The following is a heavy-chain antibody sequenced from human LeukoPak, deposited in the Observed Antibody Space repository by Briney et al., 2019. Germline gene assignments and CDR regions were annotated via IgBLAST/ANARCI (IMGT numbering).Heavy chain of an antibody. Sequence: GGSLRLSCAASGFTFSSFAMSWVRQAPGQGLEWVSAISDNSGNTYYADSVKGRFTISRDNAKNSLYLQMNSLRAEDTAVYYCARNTGYSYGYFDYWGQGTLVTVSS. D-gene: IGHD5-18*01. CDR3: ARNTGYSYGYFDY. V-gene: IGHV3-23*01. J-gene: IGHJ4*02. CDR2: ISDNSGNT. CDR1: GFTFSSFA.